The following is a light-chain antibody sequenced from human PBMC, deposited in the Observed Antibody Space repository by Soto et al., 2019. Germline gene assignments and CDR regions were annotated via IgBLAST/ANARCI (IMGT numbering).Light chain of an antibody. CDR1: QSVSSN. Sequence: PGERATLSCRTSQSVSSNLAWYQQKPGQVPRLLIYGASTRATGIPARFSGSGSGTEFTLTISSLQSEDFAVYYCQQYNKWPLITFGQGTRLYIK. V-gene: IGKV3-15*01. J-gene: IGKJ5*01. CDR3: QQYNKWPLIT. CDR2: GAS.